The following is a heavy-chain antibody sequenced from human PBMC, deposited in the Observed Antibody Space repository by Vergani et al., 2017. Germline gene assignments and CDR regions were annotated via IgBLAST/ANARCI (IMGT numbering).Heavy chain of an antibody. J-gene: IGHJ4*02. D-gene: IGHD3-22*01. Sequence: QVQLQESGPGLVKPSETLSLTCTVSGGSISSYYWSWIRQPPGKGLEWIGYIYYSGSTNYNPSLKSRVTISVDTSKNQFSLKLSSVTAADTAVYYCVRYSIGTYSYFDYWGQGTLVTVSS. CDR3: VRYSIGTYSYFDY. CDR1: GGSISSYY. V-gene: IGHV4-59*01. CDR2: IYYSGST.